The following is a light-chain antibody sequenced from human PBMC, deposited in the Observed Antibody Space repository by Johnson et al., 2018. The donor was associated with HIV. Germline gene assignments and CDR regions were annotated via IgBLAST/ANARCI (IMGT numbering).Light chain of an antibody. CDR1: SSNIGNNY. CDR3: GTWDSSLSAGC. Sequence: QSVLTQPPSVSAAPGQKVTISCSGSSSNIGNNYVSWYQQLPGTAPKLLIYDNNKRPSGIPDRFSGSKSGTSATLGITGLQTGDEADYYCGTWDSSLSAGCVGTVTKVTGL. CDR2: DNN. J-gene: IGLJ1*01. V-gene: IGLV1-51*01.